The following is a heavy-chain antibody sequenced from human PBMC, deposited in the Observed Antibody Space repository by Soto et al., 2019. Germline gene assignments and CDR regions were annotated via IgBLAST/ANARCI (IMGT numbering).Heavy chain of an antibody. V-gene: IGHV3-23*01. Sequence: VQLLESGGGLVQPGGSLRLSCAASGFTFSSYAMSWVRQAPGKGLEWVSAISGSGGSTYYADSVKGRFTISRDNSKNTLYLQMNSLRAEDTAVYYCAKSRGDRWGSYRDYAFDIWGQGTMVTVSS. D-gene: IGHD3-16*02. J-gene: IGHJ3*02. CDR1: GFTFSSYA. CDR3: AKSRGDRWGSYRDYAFDI. CDR2: ISGSGGST.